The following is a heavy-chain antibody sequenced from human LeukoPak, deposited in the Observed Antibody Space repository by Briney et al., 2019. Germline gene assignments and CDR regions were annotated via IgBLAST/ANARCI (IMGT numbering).Heavy chain of an antibody. CDR1: GGSIGSYY. V-gene: IGHV4-59*12. D-gene: IGHD4-11*01. J-gene: IGHJ4*02. Sequence: SETLSLTCTVSGGSIGSYYWSWIRQPPGKGLEWIGYIYYTGSTNYNPSLKSRVTISVDTSKNQFSLKLSSVTAADTAVYYCARGYSNYGYWGQGTLVTVSS. CDR2: IYYTGST. CDR3: ARGYSNYGY.